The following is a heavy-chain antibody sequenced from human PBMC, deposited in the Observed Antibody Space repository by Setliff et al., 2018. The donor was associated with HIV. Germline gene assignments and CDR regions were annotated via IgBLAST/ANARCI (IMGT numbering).Heavy chain of an antibody. V-gene: IGHV4-39*01. J-gene: IGHJ4*02. D-gene: IGHD2-2*01. CDR1: GDSISNPNYY. Sequence: SETLSLTCSVSGDSISNPNYYWGWIRQPPGKGLEWIGSIYFSESPYYNPSLSSRVTISVDTSKSQFSLRLTSVTAADTALYYCARHEGVLQEDGGFDSWGQGTPVTVSS. CDR3: ARHEGVLQEDGGFDS. CDR2: IYFSESP.